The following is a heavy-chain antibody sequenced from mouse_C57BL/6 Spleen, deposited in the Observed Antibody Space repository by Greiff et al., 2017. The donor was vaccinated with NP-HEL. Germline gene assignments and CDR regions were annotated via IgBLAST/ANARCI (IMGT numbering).Heavy chain of an antibody. CDR1: GYAFSSSW. V-gene: IGHV1-82*01. CDR3: ARSGVTTVVAKDY. D-gene: IGHD1-1*01. J-gene: IGHJ2*01. Sequence: QVQLQQPGPELVKPGASVKISCKASGYAFSSSWMNWVKQRPGKGLEWIGRIYPGDGDTNYNGKFKGKATLTADKSSSTAYMQLSSLTSEDSAVYFCARSGVTTVVAKDYWGQGTTLTVSS. CDR2: IYPGDGDT.